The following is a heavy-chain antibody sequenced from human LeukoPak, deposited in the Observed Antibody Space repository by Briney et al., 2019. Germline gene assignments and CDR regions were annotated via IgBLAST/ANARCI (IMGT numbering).Heavy chain of an antibody. J-gene: IGHJ4*02. CDR2: INSDGSST. CDR1: GFTFSNTW. CDR3: ARDRSGPFDY. D-gene: IGHD3-3*01. V-gene: IGHV3-74*01. Sequence: GGSLRLSCLASGFTFSNTWMNWVRQAPGKGLVWVSRINSDGSSTSYADSVKGRFTISRDNAKNTLYLQMNSLRAEDTAVYYCARDRSGPFDYWGQGTLVTVSS.